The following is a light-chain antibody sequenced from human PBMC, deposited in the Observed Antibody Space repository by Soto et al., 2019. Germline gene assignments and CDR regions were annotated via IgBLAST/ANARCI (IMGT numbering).Light chain of an antibody. V-gene: IGLV1-44*01. CDR3: AAWDDSLTGPV. Sequence: QAVVTQPPSASGTPGQRVTISCSGSTSNLGSNTVSWFQHLPGTAPKLLIYNDDQWPSGVPDRFSGSRSGTSASLAISGLQSEDEADYYCAAWDDSLTGPVFGGGTKVTVL. CDR2: NDD. CDR1: TSNLGSNT. J-gene: IGLJ2*01.